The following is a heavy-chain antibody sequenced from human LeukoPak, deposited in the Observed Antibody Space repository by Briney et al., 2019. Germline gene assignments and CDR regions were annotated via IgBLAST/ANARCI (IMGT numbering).Heavy chain of an antibody. CDR1: GFTFSNYW. V-gene: IGHV3-74*01. Sequence: PGGSLRLSCAASGFTFSNYWMHWVRQAPGKGLVWVSRINSDGSSTTYADSVKGRFTMSRDNAKNTLYLQMNSLRAEDTAVYYCVNPDGYNSDYWGQGTLVTVSS. J-gene: IGHJ4*02. CDR3: VNPDGYNSDY. D-gene: IGHD5-24*01. CDR2: INSDGSST.